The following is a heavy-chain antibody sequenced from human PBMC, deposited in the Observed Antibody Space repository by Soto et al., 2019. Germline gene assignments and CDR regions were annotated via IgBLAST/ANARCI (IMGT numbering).Heavy chain of an antibody. CDR1: GGSISSYY. V-gene: IGHV4-59*01. CDR2: IYYSGST. CDR3: AKHLYYYGSGSYYNVGDVDGMDV. J-gene: IGHJ6*02. Sequence: QVQLQESGPGLVKPSETLSLTCTVSGGSISSYYWSWIRQPPGKGLEWIGYIYYSGSTNYNPSLTSRVTISVDTSKNQFSLKLSSVTAADTAVYYCAKHLYYYGSGSYYNVGDVDGMDVWGQGTTVTVSS. D-gene: IGHD3-10*01.